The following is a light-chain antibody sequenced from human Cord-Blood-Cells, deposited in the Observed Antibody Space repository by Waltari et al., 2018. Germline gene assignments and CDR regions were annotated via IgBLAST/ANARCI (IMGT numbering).Light chain of an antibody. V-gene: IGKV1-5*01. CDR1: QSISSW. CDR2: DAS. Sequence: IQLPQSPSTLSASGDDRATFTCRASQSISSWLAWYQQKPGKAPKLLIYDASSLESGVPSRFSGSGSGTEFTLTISSLQPDDFATYYCQQYNSYSPWTFGQGTKVEIK. CDR3: QQYNSYSPWT. J-gene: IGKJ1*01.